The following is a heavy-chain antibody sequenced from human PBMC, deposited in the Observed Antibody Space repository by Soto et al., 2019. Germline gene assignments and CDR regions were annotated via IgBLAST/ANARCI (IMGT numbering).Heavy chain of an antibody. CDR2: ISGSGDST. CDR1: GFTFSSYA. J-gene: IGHJ1*01. V-gene: IGHV3-23*01. Sequence: EVQLLESGGGLVQPGGSLRLSCAASGFTFSSYAMSWVRQAPGKGLEWVSGISGSGDSTYYADSGKGRFTISRDNSKNTLYLQMNRLRAEDTAVYYCAKGGPGIAVAGRGYFQHWGQGTLVTVSS. D-gene: IGHD6-19*01. CDR3: AKGGPGIAVAGRGYFQH.